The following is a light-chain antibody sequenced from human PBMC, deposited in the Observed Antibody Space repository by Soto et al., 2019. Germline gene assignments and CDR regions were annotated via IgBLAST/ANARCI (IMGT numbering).Light chain of an antibody. J-gene: IGKJ5*01. V-gene: IGKV1-6*01. CDR2: AAS. Sequence: AIQLTQSPSSLYASVGDRVTITCRASQAIRTALGWYQQKPGKVPKLLIYAASILQSGVPSRFSGSGSGTDFTLTISSLQPEDFATYYCQQAYSFPITFGQGTRLDI. CDR3: QQAYSFPIT. CDR1: QAIRTA.